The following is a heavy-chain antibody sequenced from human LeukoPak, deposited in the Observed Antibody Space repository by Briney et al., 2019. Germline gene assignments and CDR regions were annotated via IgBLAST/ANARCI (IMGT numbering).Heavy chain of an antibody. Sequence: SETLSLTCAVYGGSFTGNYWRWIRQPPGKGLEWIGEINHSGSTKYNPSLKSRVTMSVDASTNQFFLRLTSVTAADTAVYYCARLVDFAPPDYWGQGTLVTVSS. CDR2: INHSGST. D-gene: IGHD2-15*01. J-gene: IGHJ4*02. CDR1: GGSFTGNY. V-gene: IGHV4-34*01. CDR3: ARLVDFAPPDY.